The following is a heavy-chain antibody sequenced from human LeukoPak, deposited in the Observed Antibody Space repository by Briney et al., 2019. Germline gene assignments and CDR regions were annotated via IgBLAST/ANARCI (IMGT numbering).Heavy chain of an antibody. D-gene: IGHD3-3*01. CDR2: ISGSGGST. Sequence: GGSLRLSCAASGFTFSSYAMSWVRQAPGKGLEWVSAISGSGGSTYYADSVKGRFTISRDNSKNTLYLQMNSLRAEDTAVYYCAKWTDYDFWSGHELGFDYWGQGTLVTVSS. J-gene: IGHJ4*02. CDR3: AKWTDYDFWSGHELGFDY. CDR1: GFTFSSYA. V-gene: IGHV3-23*01.